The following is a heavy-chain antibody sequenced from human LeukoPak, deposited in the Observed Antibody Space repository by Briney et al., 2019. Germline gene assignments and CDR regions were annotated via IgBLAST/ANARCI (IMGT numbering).Heavy chain of an antibody. D-gene: IGHD3-10*01. CDR2: INPNSGGT. Sequence: ASVKVSCKASGYTFTRYYVNWVRQAPGQGLEWMGWINPNSGGTNYAQKFQGRVTMTRGTSITTVYMELSRLRSDETAVFYCASFEVGAWGQGTLVTVSS. CDR1: GYTFTRYY. V-gene: IGHV1-2*02. CDR3: ASFEVGA. J-gene: IGHJ5*02.